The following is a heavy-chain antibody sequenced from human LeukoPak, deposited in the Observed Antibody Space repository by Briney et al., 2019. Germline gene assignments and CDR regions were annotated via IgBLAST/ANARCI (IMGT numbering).Heavy chain of an antibody. CDR1: GFTFSSYS. CDR3: ARAVGGGNSCGY. CDR2: ISSSSSYI. V-gene: IGHV3-21*01. J-gene: IGHJ4*02. D-gene: IGHD4-23*01. Sequence: GGSLRLSCAASGFTFSSYSMNWVRQAPGKGLEWVSSISSSSSYIYYADSVKGRFTISRDNAKNSLYLQMNSLRAEDTAVYYCARAVGGGNSCGYWGQGTLVTVSS.